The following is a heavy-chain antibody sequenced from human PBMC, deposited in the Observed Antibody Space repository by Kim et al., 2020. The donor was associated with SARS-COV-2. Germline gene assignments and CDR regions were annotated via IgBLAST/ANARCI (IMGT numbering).Heavy chain of an antibody. CDR2: IGISTTST. J-gene: IGHJ6*02. Sequence: GGSLRLSCAASGFTFNSYNMNWVRQAPGKGLEWVSSIGISTTSTYYADSVKGRFTISRDNAENSLYLQMSSLRAEDTAVYYCARVLDDGSGSYLYSYGMGVGARGTT. D-gene: IGHD3-10*01. V-gene: IGHV3-21*01. CDR3: ARVLDDGSGSYLYSYGMGV. CDR1: GFTFNSYN.